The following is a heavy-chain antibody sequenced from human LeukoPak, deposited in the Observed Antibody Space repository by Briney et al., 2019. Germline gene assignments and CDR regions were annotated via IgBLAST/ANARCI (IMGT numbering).Heavy chain of an antibody. CDR3: ARLFSSSWYFRFDP. CDR2: MNPNSGNT. D-gene: IGHD6-13*01. CDR1: GYTFTSYD. V-gene: IGHV1-8*01. Sequence: GASVKVSCKASGYTFTSYDINWVRQATGQGLEWMGWMNPNSGNTGYAQKLEGRVTMTRNTSISTPYMELSSLRSEDTSVYYCARLFSSSWYFRFDPWGQGTMVTVSS. J-gene: IGHJ5*02.